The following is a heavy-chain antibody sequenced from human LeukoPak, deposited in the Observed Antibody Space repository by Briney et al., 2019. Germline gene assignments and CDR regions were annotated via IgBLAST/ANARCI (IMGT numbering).Heavy chain of an antibody. Sequence: GGSLRLSCAASGFTVSSNYMSWVRQAPGKGLEWVSVIYSGGSTYYADSVKGRFTISRDNSKNTLYLQMNSLRAEDTAVYYCARVGYRGAVAGTLQDYWGQGTLVTVSS. CDR3: ARVGYRGAVAGTLQDY. V-gene: IGHV3-66*01. D-gene: IGHD6-19*01. CDR2: IYSGGST. CDR1: GFTVSSNY. J-gene: IGHJ4*02.